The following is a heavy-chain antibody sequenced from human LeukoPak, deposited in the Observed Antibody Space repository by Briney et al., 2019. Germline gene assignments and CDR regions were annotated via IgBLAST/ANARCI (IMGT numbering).Heavy chain of an antibody. CDR3: AGKGSSWMFDY. D-gene: IGHD6-13*01. CDR1: GGSISSSFYY. CDR2: INHSGST. J-gene: IGHJ4*02. V-gene: IGHV4-39*07. Sequence: SETLSLTCTVSGGSISSSFYYWGWIRQPPGKGLEWIGEINHSGSTNYNPSLKSRVTISEDTSKNQFSLKLSSVTAADTAVYYCAGKGSSWMFDYWGQGTLVTVSS.